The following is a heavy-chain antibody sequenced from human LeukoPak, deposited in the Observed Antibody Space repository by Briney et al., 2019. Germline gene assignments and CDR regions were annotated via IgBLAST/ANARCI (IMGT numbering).Heavy chain of an antibody. V-gene: IGHV4-39*07. CDR3: AREIGSGRYYISYMDV. Sequence: SETLSLTCTVSGGSISSGDYYWGWIRQPPGMGLEWIGSIYYSGSTYYNPSLKSRVTISVDTSKNQFSLKLSSVTAADTAVYYCAREIGSGRYYISYMDVWGKGTTVTVSS. J-gene: IGHJ6*03. CDR1: GGSISSGDYY. D-gene: IGHD3-10*01. CDR2: IYYSGST.